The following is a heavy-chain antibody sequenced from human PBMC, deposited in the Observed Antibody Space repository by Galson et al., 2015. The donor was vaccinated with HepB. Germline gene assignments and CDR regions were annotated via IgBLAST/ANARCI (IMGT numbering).Heavy chain of an antibody. V-gene: IGHV3-21*01. D-gene: IGHD5-24*01. Sequence: SLRLSCAASGFTFSDYSMNWVRQAPGQGLEWVSSISSTSTFIYYADSVEGRFTISRDNAENSLFLQMSSLGAEDTAVYYCAKAGRRWLQGMGDHWGQGLLVTVSS. CDR1: GFTFSDYS. CDR3: AKAGRRWLQGMGDH. J-gene: IGHJ4*02. CDR2: ISSTSTFI.